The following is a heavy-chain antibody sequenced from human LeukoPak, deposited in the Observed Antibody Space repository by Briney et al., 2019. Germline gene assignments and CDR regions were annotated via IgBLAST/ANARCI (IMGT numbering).Heavy chain of an antibody. D-gene: IGHD2-2*02. CDR1: GFTFGDYA. CDR3: TRGGYCSSTSCYNLDERAYWFDP. CDR2: IRSKAYGGTT. V-gene: IGHV3-49*03. Sequence: QPGGSLRLSCTASGFTFGDYAMSWFRQAPGKGLEWVGFIRSKAYGGTTEYAASVKGRFTISRDDSKSIAYLQMNSLKTEDTAVYYCTRGGYCSSTSCYNLDERAYWFDPWGQGTLVTVSS. J-gene: IGHJ5*02.